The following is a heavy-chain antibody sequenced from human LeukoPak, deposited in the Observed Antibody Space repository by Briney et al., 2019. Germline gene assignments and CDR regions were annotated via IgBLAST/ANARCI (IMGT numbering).Heavy chain of an antibody. D-gene: IGHD3-3*01. J-gene: IGHJ4*02. CDR3: ARGHNPASTYYDFWSGYGFDY. CDR2: INHSGST. Sequence: SETLSLTCAVYGGSFSGYYWSWIRQPPGKGLEWIGEINHSGSTIYNPSLKSRVTISVDTSKNQFSLKLSSVTAADTAVYYGARGHNPASTYYDFWSGYGFDYWGQGTLVTVSS. CDR1: GGSFSGYY. V-gene: IGHV4-34*01.